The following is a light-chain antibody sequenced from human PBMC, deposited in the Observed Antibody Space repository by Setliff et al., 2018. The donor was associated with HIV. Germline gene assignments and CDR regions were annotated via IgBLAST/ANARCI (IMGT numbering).Light chain of an antibody. V-gene: IGLV2-14*03. CDR2: DVS. CDR1: SSDVGGYNY. J-gene: IGLJ1*01. Sequence: QSVLTQPASVSGSPGQSITISCTGTSSDVGGYNYVSWYQQHPGKAPKLMIYDVSNRPSGISNRSSGSKSGNTASLTVSGLQAEDEADYYCSSYTNSSSGVFGTGTKVTVL. CDR3: SSYTNSSSGV.